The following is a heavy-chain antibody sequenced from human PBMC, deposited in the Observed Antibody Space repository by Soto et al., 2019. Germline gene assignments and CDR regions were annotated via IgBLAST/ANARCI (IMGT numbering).Heavy chain of an antibody. CDR3: ARDKERAMDYFDY. Sequence: QVQLVESGGGVVQPGRSLRLSCAASGFTFSSYAMHWVRQAPGKGLEWVAVISYDGSNKYYADSVKGRFTISRDNSKNTLYLQMNSLRAEDTAVYYCARDKERAMDYFDYWGQGTLVTVSS. D-gene: IGHD5-18*01. J-gene: IGHJ4*02. CDR1: GFTFSSYA. CDR2: ISYDGSNK. V-gene: IGHV3-30-3*01.